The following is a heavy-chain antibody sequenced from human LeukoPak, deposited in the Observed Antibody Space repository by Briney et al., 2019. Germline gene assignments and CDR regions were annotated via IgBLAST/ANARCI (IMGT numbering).Heavy chain of an antibody. J-gene: IGHJ6*02. CDR2: INPYNGDT. V-gene: IGHV1-18*01. Sequence: GASVKVSCKASAYTFTTYGISWVRQAPGQGLEWMGWINPYNGDTNYAQKLQGRATMTTDTSTSTAYMELRSLRSDDTAVYYCARVMHWDKVMARGRGMDVWGQGTTVTVSS. CDR3: ARVMHWDKVMARGRGMDV. CDR1: AYTFTTYG. D-gene: IGHD5-18*01.